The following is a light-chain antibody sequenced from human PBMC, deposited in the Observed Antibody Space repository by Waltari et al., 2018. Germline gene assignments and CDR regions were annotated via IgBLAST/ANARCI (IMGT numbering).Light chain of an antibody. V-gene: IGKV3-11*01. CDR3: LQRSNWPYT. CDR2: HAS. CDR1: QSVSSY. J-gene: IGKJ2*01. Sequence: EVVMTQSPATLSLSPGERATFSCRASQSVSSYLAWYQQKPGQAPRLLIYHASNRATGIPARFSGSGSGTDFTLTISSLEPEDFAVYYCLQRSNWPYTFGQGTKLEIK.